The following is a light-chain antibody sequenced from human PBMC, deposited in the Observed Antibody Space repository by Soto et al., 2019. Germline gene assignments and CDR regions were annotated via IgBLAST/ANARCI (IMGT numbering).Light chain of an antibody. CDR2: DVS. J-gene: IGLJ1*01. CDR1: SSDVGGYNY. V-gene: IGLV2-14*03. CDR3: CSYVGRNTYV. Sequence: QSVLTQPASVSGSLGQSITISCTGTSSDVGGYNYVSWYQQHPAKAPKLIIFDVSKRPSGVPNRFSGSKSGNTASLTISGLRAEDEADYYCCSYVGRNTYVFGTGTKLTVL.